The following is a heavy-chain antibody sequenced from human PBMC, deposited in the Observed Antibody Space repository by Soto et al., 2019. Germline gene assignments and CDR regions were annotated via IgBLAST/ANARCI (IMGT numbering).Heavy chain of an antibody. CDR3: AIPQDRGGRTTFIY. V-gene: IGHV3-9*01. CDR1: GFTFDDNA. Sequence: GGSLRLSCAVSGFTFDDNAMHWVRQAPEKGLEWVSGINWKSDIGYADSVKGRFTISRDNAENSLYLQMNSLRAEDTALYYCAIPQDRGGRTTFIYWGQGTQVTVS. J-gene: IGHJ4*02. D-gene: IGHD3-16*01. CDR2: INWKSDI.